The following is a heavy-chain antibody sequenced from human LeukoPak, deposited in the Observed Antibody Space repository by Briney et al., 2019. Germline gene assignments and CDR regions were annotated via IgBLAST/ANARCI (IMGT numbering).Heavy chain of an antibody. J-gene: IGHJ6*03. V-gene: IGHV3-48*01. CDR1: GFTFSSYS. D-gene: IGHD1-26*01. CDR2: ISSSSTI. CDR3: ARYHSGSYYSYYYYYMDV. Sequence: GGSLRLSCAASGFTFSSYSMNWVRQAPGKGLEWVSYISSSSTIYYADSVKGRFTISRDNAKNSLYLQMNGLRAEDTAVYYCARYHSGSYYSYYYYYMDVWGKGTTVTVSS.